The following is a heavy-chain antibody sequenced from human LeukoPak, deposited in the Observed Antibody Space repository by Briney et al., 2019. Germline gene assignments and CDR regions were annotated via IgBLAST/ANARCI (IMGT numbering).Heavy chain of an antibody. CDR1: GGSISSSSYY. Sequence: SETLSLTCTVSGGSISSSSYYWGWIRQPPGKGLEWIGYIYYSGSTNYNPSLKSRVTISVDTSKNQFSLKLSSVTAADTAVYYCARSQIDQYYDFWSGYYKYYYYMDVWGKGTTVTVSS. V-gene: IGHV4-61*05. D-gene: IGHD3-3*01. CDR2: IYYSGST. J-gene: IGHJ6*03. CDR3: ARSQIDQYYDFWSGYYKYYYYMDV.